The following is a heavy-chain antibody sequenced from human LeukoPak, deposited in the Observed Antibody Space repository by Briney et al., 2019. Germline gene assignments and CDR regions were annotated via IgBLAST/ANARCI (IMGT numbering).Heavy chain of an antibody. Sequence: GGSLRLPCAASVFTFSSYSMSWVRQAPWKGLEWVSAISGSGGSTYYADSVKGRFTISRDNSKNTLYLQMNSLRAEDTAVYYCAKDHGAVADYTDYWGQGTLVTVSS. J-gene: IGHJ4*02. V-gene: IGHV3-23*01. CDR1: VFTFSSYS. CDR3: AKDHGAVADYTDY. CDR2: ISGSGGST. D-gene: IGHD6-19*01.